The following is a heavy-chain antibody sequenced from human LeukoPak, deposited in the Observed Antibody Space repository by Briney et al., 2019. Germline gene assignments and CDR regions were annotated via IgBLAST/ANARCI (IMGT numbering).Heavy chain of an antibody. CDR1: GFTFSSYA. CDR2: ISGSGGST. Sequence: GGSLRLSCAASGFTFSSYAMSWVRQAPGKGLEWVSAISGSGGSTYYADSVKGRFTISRDNSKNTLYLQMNSLRAEDTAVYYCAKVSSSWGSPNYYFEFWGQGTLVTVSS. CDR3: AKVSSSWGSPNYYFEF. V-gene: IGHV3-23*01. D-gene: IGHD6-13*01. J-gene: IGHJ4*02.